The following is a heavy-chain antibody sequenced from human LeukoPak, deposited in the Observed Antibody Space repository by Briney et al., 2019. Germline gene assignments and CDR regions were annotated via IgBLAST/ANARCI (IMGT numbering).Heavy chain of an antibody. CDR3: ARGPDVLRYFDWLIPFDY. CDR2: INHSGST. V-gene: IGHV4-34*01. Sequence: SENLSRTCAVYGGSFSGYYWSWIRQPPGKGLEWIGEINHSGSTNYNPSLKSRVTISVDTSKNQFSLKLSSVTAADTAVYYCARGPDVLRYFDWLIPFDYWGQGTLVTVSS. J-gene: IGHJ4*02. D-gene: IGHD3-9*01. CDR1: GGSFSGYY.